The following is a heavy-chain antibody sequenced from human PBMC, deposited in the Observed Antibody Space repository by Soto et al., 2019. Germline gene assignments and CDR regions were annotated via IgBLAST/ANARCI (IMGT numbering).Heavy chain of an antibody. CDR1: GFTFNRYG. V-gene: IGHV3-30*03. CDR2: ISDDGSDK. D-gene: IGHD6-19*01. J-gene: IGHJ4*02. CDR3: ARTEPDSSGWSMYSDY. Sequence: XGSLRLSCVASGFTFNRYGLHWVRQAPGKGLEWVALISDDGSDKDYADSVKGRFTISRDNSKNTLYLQMNSLRPEDTAVYYCARTEPDSSGWSMYSDYWGQGTLVTVSS.